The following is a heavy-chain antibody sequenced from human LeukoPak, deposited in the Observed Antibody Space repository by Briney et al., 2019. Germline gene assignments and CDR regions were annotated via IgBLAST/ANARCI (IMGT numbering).Heavy chain of an antibody. J-gene: IGHJ4*02. CDR1: GGSISSSSYY. Sequence: SETLSLTCTVSGGSISSSSYYWGWIRQPPGKGLEWIGSIYYSGSTYYNPSLKSRVTISVDTSKNQFSLKLSSVTAADTAVYYCARKPLRYSRPDSDYWGQGTLVTVSS. CDR3: ARKPLRYSRPDSDY. CDR2: IYYSGST. D-gene: IGHD6-13*01. V-gene: IGHV4-39*07.